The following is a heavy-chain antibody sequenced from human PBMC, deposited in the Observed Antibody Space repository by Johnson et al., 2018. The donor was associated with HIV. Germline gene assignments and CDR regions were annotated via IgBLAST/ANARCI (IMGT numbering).Heavy chain of an antibody. Sequence: VQLVESGGGLIQPGGSLRLSCAASGFTVSRNHMSWVRQAPGKGLEWVSIVYSGGSIYYADSVKGRFTISRDNAKNSLYLQMNSLRAEDTAVYYCAREGDSSSWLKFDIWGQGTMVTVSS. J-gene: IGHJ3*02. CDR2: VYSGGSI. V-gene: IGHV3-53*01. D-gene: IGHD6-13*01. CDR1: GFTVSRNH. CDR3: AREGDSSSWLKFDI.